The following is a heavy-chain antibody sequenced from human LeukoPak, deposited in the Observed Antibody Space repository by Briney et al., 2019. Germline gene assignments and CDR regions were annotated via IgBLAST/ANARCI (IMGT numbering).Heavy chain of an antibody. J-gene: IGHJ4*02. CDR2: ISGSGGST. D-gene: IGHD3-22*01. CDR3: AKDRYYHSSGYYGIFDY. CDR1: GFTFSSYA. V-gene: IGHV3-23*01. Sequence: GGSLRLSCAASGFTFSSYAMSWVCQAPGKGLEWVSAISGSGGSTYSADSVKGRFTISRDNSKNTLYLQMNSLRAEDTAVYYCAKDRYYHSSGYYGIFDYWGQGTLVTVSS.